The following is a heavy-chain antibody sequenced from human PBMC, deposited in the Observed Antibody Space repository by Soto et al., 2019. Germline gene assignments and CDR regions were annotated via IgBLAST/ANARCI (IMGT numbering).Heavy chain of an antibody. J-gene: IGHJ4*02. CDR3: ARLHFYGSGRPFDF. Sequence: SETLSLTCTVSGGSISNYYWSWIRRPPGKGLEWIGYVSYSGSTNYNPSLNSRVTISVDTSRNQFSLKLNSVTAADTAVYYCARLHFYGSGRPFDFWGQGSLVTVSS. V-gene: IGHV4-59*01. CDR1: GGSISNYY. D-gene: IGHD3-10*01. CDR2: VSYSGST.